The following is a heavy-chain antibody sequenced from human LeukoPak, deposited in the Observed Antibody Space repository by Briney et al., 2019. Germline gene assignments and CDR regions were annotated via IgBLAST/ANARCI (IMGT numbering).Heavy chain of an antibody. CDR1: GFTFSSYA. V-gene: IGHV3-23*01. D-gene: IGHD3-22*01. J-gene: IGHJ3*02. CDR3: AKESTYYYDSSGYYPDAFDI. CDR2: ISGSGGST. Sequence: GGSLRLSCAASGFTFSSYAMSWVRQAPGKGLEWVSAISGSGGSTYYADSVKGRFTISRDNSKNSLYLQMNSLRTEDTALYYCAKESTYYYDSSGYYPDAFDIWGQGTKVTVSS.